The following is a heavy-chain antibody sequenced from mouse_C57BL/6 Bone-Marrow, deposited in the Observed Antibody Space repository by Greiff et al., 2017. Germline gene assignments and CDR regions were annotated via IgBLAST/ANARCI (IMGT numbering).Heavy chain of an antibody. J-gene: IGHJ4*01. CDR1: GYTFTSYG. Sequence: VQLQQPGAELARPGASVKLSCKASGYTFTSYGISWVKQRTGQGLEWIGEIYPSSGNTYYNEKFKGKATLTADKSSSTAYMELRSLTSEDSAVYFCACLDYCAMDYWGQGTAVTVSS. CDR2: IYPSSGNT. V-gene: IGHV1-81*01. CDR3: ACLDYCAMDY.